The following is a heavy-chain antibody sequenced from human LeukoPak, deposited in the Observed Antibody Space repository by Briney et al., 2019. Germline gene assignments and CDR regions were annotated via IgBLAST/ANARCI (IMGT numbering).Heavy chain of an antibody. D-gene: IGHD1-26*01. Sequence: GGSLRLSCAASGFTFSSYGMHWVRQAPGKGLEWVAVISYDGSNKYYADSVKGRFTIPRDNAKNSLYLQLNSLRAEDTAVYYCARAPEGGYFFEYWGQGTLVTVSS. CDR1: GFTFSSYG. V-gene: IGHV3-30*03. CDR2: ISYDGSNK. J-gene: IGHJ4*02. CDR3: ARAPEGGYFFEY.